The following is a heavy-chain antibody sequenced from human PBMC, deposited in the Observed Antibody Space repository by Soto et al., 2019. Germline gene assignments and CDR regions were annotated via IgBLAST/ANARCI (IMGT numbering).Heavy chain of an antibody. CDR1: GYTLTELS. Sequence: ASVNVSCRFSGYTLTELSMHWVRQAPGKGLEWMGGFDPEDGETIYAQKFQGRVTMTEDTSTDTAYMELSSLRSEDTAVYYCATRKGVTELSDYYYGMDVWGQGTTVTVSS. D-gene: IGHD2-21*02. V-gene: IGHV1-24*01. CDR2: FDPEDGET. J-gene: IGHJ6*02. CDR3: ATRKGVTELSDYYYGMDV.